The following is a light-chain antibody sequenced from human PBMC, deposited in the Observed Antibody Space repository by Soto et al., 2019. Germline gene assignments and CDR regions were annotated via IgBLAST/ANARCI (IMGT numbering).Light chain of an antibody. V-gene: IGLV2-11*01. J-gene: IGLJ1*01. CDR2: DVS. Sequence: QSALTQPRSVSGSPGQSVTISCTGTSSDVGFYNYVSWYQQYPGKAPKLMIYDVSERPSGVPDRFSGSKSGNTASLTISGLQAEDEAYYYCCSYAGRYTFVFGTGTKVTVL. CDR3: CSYAGRYTFV. CDR1: SSDVGFYNY.